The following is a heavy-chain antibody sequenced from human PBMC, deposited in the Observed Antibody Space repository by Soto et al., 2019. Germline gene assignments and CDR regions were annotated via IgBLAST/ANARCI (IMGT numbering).Heavy chain of an antibody. Sequence: ASVKVSCKASGYTFTSYGINLVRQAPGRGLEWIGWITPGNGNTKYSQQFQGRVIIDRDTSASTAYMELSSLRSEDTAVYYCARGGYFDSSNYLAYWGLGTLVTVSS. CDR3: ARGGYFDSSNYLAY. J-gene: IGHJ4*02. D-gene: IGHD3-22*01. V-gene: IGHV1-3*01. CDR2: ITPGNGNT. CDR1: GYTFTSYG.